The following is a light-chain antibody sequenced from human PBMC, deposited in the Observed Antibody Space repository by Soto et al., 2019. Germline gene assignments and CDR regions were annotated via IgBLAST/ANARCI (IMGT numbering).Light chain of an antibody. CDR1: QTVSSS. CDR3: HQYGSSPT. J-gene: IGKJ5*01. CDR2: GAS. Sequence: EIVLTQSPATLSLSPGERATLSCRASQTVSSSLAWYQQRAGQAPRLLIYGASSRATGIPDRFSGSGSGTDFTLTISRLEPEDFAVYYCHQYGSSPTFGQGTRLEI. V-gene: IGKV3-20*01.